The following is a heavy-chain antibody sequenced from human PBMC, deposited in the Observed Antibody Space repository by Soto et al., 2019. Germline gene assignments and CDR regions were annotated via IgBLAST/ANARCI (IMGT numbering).Heavy chain of an antibody. D-gene: IGHD2-15*01. CDR1: GGSISSSSYY. J-gene: IGHJ6*02. CDR3: ARYKSIVVVVAAHYGMDV. V-gene: IGHV4-39*01. Sequence: SETLSLTCTVSGGSISSSSYYWGWIRQPPGKGLEWIGSIYYSGSTYYNPSLKSRVTISVDTSKNQLSLKLSSVTAADTAVYYCARYKSIVVVVAAHYGMDVWRQGTTVT. CDR2: IYYSGST.